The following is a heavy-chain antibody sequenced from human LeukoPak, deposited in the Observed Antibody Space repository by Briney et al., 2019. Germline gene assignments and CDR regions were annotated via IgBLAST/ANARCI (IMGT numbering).Heavy chain of an antibody. CDR2: IKQDGSEK. Sequence: QSGGSLRLSCAASGFTFSSYWMSWVRQAPGKGLEWVANIKQDGSEKYYVDSVKGRFTISRDNAKNSLYLQMNSLRAEDTAVYYCARVGGYSGNNGFAFDIWGQGTMVTVSS. D-gene: IGHD1-26*01. CDR3: ARVGGYSGNNGFAFDI. CDR1: GFTFSSYW. V-gene: IGHV3-7*01. J-gene: IGHJ3*02.